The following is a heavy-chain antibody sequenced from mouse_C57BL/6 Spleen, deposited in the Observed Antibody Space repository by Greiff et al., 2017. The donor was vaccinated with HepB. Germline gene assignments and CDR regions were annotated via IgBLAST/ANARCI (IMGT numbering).Heavy chain of an antibody. D-gene: IGHD2-3*01. CDR3: ESTNDDNGDYFDY. CDR2: IDPNSGGT. Sequence: QVQLQQPGAELVKPGASVKLSCKASGYTFTSYGMHWVKQRPGHGLEWIGRIDPNSGGTNYNEKFKGKATLTVDKPSSTAYMQLSSLTSEDSAVYYCESTNDDNGDYFDYWGQGTTLTVSS. V-gene: IGHV1-72*01. CDR1: GYTFTSYG. J-gene: IGHJ2*01.